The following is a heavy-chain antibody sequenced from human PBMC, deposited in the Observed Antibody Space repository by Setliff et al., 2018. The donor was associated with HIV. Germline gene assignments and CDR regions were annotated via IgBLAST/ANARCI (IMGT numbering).Heavy chain of an antibody. CDR2: AHYSGAI. CDR1: GASTSDNIYY. CDR3: ARPSFGIGGGANFDS. Sequence: ASETLSLTCSVTGASTSDNIYYWGWIRHSPGKGLEWIASAHYSGAIFYNPSLKSRVTMPVDTSGSRFSLKLTSVTAADTAVYYCARPSFGIGGGANFDSWGRGTLVTVSS. V-gene: IGHV4-39*02. J-gene: IGHJ4*02. D-gene: IGHD3-3*01.